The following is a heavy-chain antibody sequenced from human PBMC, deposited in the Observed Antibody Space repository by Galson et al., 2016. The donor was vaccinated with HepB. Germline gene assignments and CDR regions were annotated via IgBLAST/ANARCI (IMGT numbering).Heavy chain of an antibody. J-gene: IGHJ4*02. CDR1: GGSISTHNHS. V-gene: IGHV4-39*01. Sequence: SETLSLTCTVSGGSISTHNHSWVWVRPPPGKGLEWVGTIFYTVTTYYTPSLKRRVNVSVDTSRSQFSLKLTSVTAADTAVYCCARLRAIGDFDYWGQGILVTVSS. CDR3: ARLRAIGDFDY. CDR2: IFYTVTT.